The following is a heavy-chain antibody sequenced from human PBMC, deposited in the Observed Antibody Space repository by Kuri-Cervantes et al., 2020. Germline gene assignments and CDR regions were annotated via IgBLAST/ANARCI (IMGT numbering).Heavy chain of an antibody. V-gene: IGHV1-46*01. Sequence: ASVKVSCKASGYTFTPYYIHWVRQAPGQGLEWMGIISPSVGRTNYAQKFQGRVTMTRDTSTSTVYMELSSLRSEDTAVYYCARGKGDQWLVRSASWGQGTLVTVSS. CDR3: ARGKGDQWLVRSAS. J-gene: IGHJ4*02. D-gene: IGHD6-19*01. CDR2: ISPSVGRT. CDR1: GYTFTPYY.